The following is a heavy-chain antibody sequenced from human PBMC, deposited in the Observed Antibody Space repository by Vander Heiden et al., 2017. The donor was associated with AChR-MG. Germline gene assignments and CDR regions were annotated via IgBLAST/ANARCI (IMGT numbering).Heavy chain of an antibody. V-gene: IGHV3-33*01. D-gene: IGHD3-3*01. CDR1: GFTLRRYV. CDR2: IWYDGSNK. Sequence: QVQLVESGGGVVQPGRSLRLSCAASGFTLRRYVMHWVRQAPGKGLEWVAVIWYDGSNKYYADSVKGRFTISRDNSKNTLYLQMNSLRAEDTAVYYCARAQGYYDFWSGYWDVWGQGTTVTVSS. J-gene: IGHJ6*02. CDR3: ARAQGYYDFWSGYWDV.